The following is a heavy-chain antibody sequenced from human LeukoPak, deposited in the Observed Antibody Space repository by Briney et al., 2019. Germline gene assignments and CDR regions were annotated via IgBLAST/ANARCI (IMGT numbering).Heavy chain of an antibody. CDR2: ISYDGSNK. Sequence: PGRSLRLSCAAPGFTFSSYAMHWVRQAPGKGLEWVAVISYDGSNKYYADSVKGRFTISRDKSKNTLYLQMNSLRADDTAVYYCAKDLLRWSFDYWGQGTLVTVSS. CDR3: AKDLLRWSFDY. CDR1: GFTFSSYA. J-gene: IGHJ4*02. V-gene: IGHV3-30*04. D-gene: IGHD4-23*01.